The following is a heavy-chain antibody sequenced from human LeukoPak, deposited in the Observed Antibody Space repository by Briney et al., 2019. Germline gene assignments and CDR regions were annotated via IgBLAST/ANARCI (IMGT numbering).Heavy chain of an antibody. V-gene: IGHV3-7*01. D-gene: IGHD1-1*01. CDR1: GFTFSRHW. Sequence: GGSLRLFCATSGFTFSRHWMSWVRQAPGKGLEWVANINQDGSGKYYVDSVKGRFTISRDNAKNSLYLQMNSLRSEDTAIYYCAEGTTGWGQGTLVTVSS. J-gene: IGHJ1*01. CDR3: AEGTTG. CDR2: INQDGSGK.